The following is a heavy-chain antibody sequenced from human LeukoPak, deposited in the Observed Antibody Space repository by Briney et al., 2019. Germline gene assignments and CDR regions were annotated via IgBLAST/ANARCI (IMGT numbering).Heavy chain of an antibody. CDR3: ARELVVGPAEYFQH. V-gene: IGHV3-7*01. Sequence: PGGSLRLSCEASGFTFSSSLMSWVRQTPGKGLEWVANIYPGGSEKYYLASVKGRFTISRVNAENSLYLQMKSLRAEDTAVYYCARELVVGPAEYFQHWGQGTLATVSS. D-gene: IGHD2-8*02. CDR2: IYPGGSEK. J-gene: IGHJ1*01. CDR1: GFTFSSSL.